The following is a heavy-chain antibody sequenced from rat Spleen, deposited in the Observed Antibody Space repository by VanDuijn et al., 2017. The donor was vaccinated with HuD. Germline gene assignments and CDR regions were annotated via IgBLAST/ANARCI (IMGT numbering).Heavy chain of an antibody. CDR3: TRPYLDYPGPHYFDY. D-gene: IGHD1-4*01. CDR1: GFTFNNYW. V-gene: IGHV5-31*01. CDR2: ISNARGGT. J-gene: IGHJ2*01. Sequence: EVKLVESGGGLVQPGRSLKLSCAASGFTFNNYWMTWVRQAPGMGLEWIASISNARGGTHYPDSVKGRFTISRDNAKSTLYLQMNSLRSEDTASYFCTRPYLDYPGPHYFDYWGQGVMVTVSS.